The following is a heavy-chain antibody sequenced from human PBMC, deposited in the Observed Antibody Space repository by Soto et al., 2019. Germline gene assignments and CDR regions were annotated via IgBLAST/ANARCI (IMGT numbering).Heavy chain of an antibody. CDR3: AREVYYDFWSGYFPYYYYGTDV. V-gene: IGHV3-30-3*01. CDR1: GFTFSSYA. J-gene: IGHJ6*02. CDR2: ISYDGSNK. Sequence: PGGSLRLSCAASGFTFSSYAMHWVRQAPGKGLEWVAVISYDGSNKYYADSVKGRFTISRDNSKNTLYLQMNSLRAEDTAVYYCAREVYYDFWSGYFPYYYYGTDVWGQGTTVTVSS. D-gene: IGHD3-3*01.